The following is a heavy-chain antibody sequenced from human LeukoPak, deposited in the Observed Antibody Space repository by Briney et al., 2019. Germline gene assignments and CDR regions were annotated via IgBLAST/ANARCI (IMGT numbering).Heavy chain of an antibody. V-gene: IGHV3-30-3*01. CDR3: ARIYSGYDPSYYGMDV. Sequence: GGSLRLSCAASGFTFSSYAMHWVRQAPGKGLEWVAVISYDGSNKCYADSVKGRFTISRDSSKNTLYLQMNSLRAEDTAVYYCARIYSGYDPSYYGMDVWGQGTTVTVSS. J-gene: IGHJ6*02. D-gene: IGHD5-12*01. CDR2: ISYDGSNK. CDR1: GFTFSSYA.